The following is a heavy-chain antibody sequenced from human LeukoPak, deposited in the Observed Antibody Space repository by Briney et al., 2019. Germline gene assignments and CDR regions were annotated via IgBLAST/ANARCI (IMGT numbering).Heavy chain of an antibody. CDR3: ARLRAVAGYFDY. Sequence: GGSLRLSCAASGFTFSSYWMNWVRQAPGKGLEWVSVIYSGGSTYYADSVKGRFTISRDNSKNTLYLQMNSLRAEDTAVYYCARLRAVAGYFDYWGQGTLVTVSS. CDR1: GFTFSSYW. J-gene: IGHJ4*02. D-gene: IGHD6-19*01. CDR2: IYSGGST. V-gene: IGHV3-53*01.